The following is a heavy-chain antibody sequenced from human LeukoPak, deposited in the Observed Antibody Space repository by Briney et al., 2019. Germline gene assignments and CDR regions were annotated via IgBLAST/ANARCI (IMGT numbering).Heavy chain of an antibody. CDR1: EYTFANYD. V-gene: IGHV1-8*01. J-gene: IGHJ4*02. CDR2: MNPYSTNT. D-gene: IGHD2-21*01. Sequence: EASVKVSCKASEYTFANYDITWVRQAPGRGLEWMGWMNPYSTNTGYARKFQGRLSMTRDTSITTAYMELSSPTSEDTAVYYCARATRGDLLSEFWGQGSPITVSS. CDR3: ARATRGDLLSEF.